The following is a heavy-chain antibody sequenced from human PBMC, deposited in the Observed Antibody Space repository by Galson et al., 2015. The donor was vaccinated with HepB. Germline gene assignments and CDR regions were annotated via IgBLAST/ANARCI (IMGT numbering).Heavy chain of an antibody. Sequence: SLRLSCAASGFTVSSNYMSWVRQAPGKGLEWVSVIYSGGTTYYADSVKGRFTISRDNSKNTLYLQMNSLRAEDAAVYYCVRGMTTVTAGDYWGQGTLVTVSS. D-gene: IGHD4-17*01. J-gene: IGHJ4*02. CDR3: VRGMTTVTAGDY. V-gene: IGHV3-53*01. CDR2: IYSGGTT. CDR1: GFTVSSNY.